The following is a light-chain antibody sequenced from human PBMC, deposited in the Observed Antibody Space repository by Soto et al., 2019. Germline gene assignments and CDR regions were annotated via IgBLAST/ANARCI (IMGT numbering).Light chain of an antibody. J-gene: IGKJ1*01. CDR1: QGVTTN. CDR2: DVS. CDR3: QQYNNWPFS. Sequence: ASRTVSPRERVTLSCRAGQGVTTNFAWYQQKSGQSPRLLIYDVSTRATGVPARFSGTGSETDFTLTISGLQSEDSTGYCSQQYNNWPFSFGQGTKVAI. V-gene: IGKV3-15*01.